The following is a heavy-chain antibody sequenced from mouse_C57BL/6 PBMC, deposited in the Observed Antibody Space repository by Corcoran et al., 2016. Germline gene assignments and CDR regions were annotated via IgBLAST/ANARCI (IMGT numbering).Heavy chain of an antibody. Sequence: EVQLQQSGPELVKPGASVKISCKASGYTFTDYYMNWVKQSHGKSLEWIGDINPNNGGTSYNQKFKGKATLTVDKSSSTAYMELRSLTSEDSAVYYCARKRGSNYAWFAYWGQGTLVTVSA. CDR1: GYTFTDYY. V-gene: IGHV1-26*01. J-gene: IGHJ3*01. CDR3: ARKRGSNYAWFAY. CDR2: INPNNGGT. D-gene: IGHD2-5*01.